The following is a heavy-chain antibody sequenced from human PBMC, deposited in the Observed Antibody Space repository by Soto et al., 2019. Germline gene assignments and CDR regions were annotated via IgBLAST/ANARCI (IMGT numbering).Heavy chain of an antibody. J-gene: IGHJ4*02. V-gene: IGHV3-7*01. Sequence: ESGGGLVQPGGSLRLSCAASGFTFSTYWMSWVRQAPGKGLEWVANINQDGSEKYYVDSVKGRFTISRDNAKQSLYLQMTSLRADDTAVYYCARARGWNIVIIPAASDYWGQGTRVTVSS. CDR2: INQDGSEK. CDR3: ARARGWNIVIIPAASDY. CDR1: GFTFSTYW. D-gene: IGHD2-2*01.